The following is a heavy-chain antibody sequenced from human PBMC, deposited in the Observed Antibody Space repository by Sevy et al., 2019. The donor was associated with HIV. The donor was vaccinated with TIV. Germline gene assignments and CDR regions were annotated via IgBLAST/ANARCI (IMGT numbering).Heavy chain of an antibody. D-gene: IGHD3-3*01. CDR1: GYIFSGYY. J-gene: IGHJ4*02. CDR2: INPESGDT. V-gene: IGHV1-2*02. CDR3: ARGPLVSYYDFWKRAPDY. Sequence: ASVKVSCKASGYIFSGYYFYWVRQAPGQGLELMGWINPESGDTNYARKFQGRVTMTRDTSVTTAYMTLVRLKSNETALYYCARGPLVSYYDFWKRAPDYWGQGTLVTVSS.